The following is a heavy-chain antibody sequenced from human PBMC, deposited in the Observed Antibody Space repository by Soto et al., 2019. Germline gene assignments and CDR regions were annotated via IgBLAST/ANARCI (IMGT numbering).Heavy chain of an antibody. CDR2: VYYSGST. CDR3: ARGSITMVRGAPYDWYFDL. D-gene: IGHD3-10*01. J-gene: IGHJ2*01. V-gene: IGHV4-61*01. Sequence: SETLSLTCTVSGGSVRSVNDYWNWIRQPPGKGLEWIGYVYYSGSTNYNPSLKGRVTISIDTSKNQFSLKLSSVTAADTAVYYCARGSITMVRGAPYDWYFDLWGRGTLVTVSS. CDR1: GGSVRSVNDY.